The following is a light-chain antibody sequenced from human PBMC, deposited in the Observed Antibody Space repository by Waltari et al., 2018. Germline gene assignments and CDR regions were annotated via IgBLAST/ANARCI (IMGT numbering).Light chain of an antibody. CDR2: DAS. CDR1: QSISRNY. Sequence: EIVLTQSPGTPSLSPGERATLSCRASQSISRNYLAWYQKKPGQAPRFLISDASSRATGIPDRFSGSGSGTDFTLTISRLEPEDFAVYYCQQYAQSPLTFGGGTKVEIK. CDR3: QQYAQSPLT. J-gene: IGKJ4*01. V-gene: IGKV3-20*01.